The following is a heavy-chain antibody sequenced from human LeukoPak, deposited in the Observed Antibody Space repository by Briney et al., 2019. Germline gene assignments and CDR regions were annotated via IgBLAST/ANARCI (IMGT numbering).Heavy chain of an antibody. Sequence: RTSETLSLTCTVSGGSISSYYWSWIRQPPGKGLEWIGYIYYSGSTNYNPSLKSRVTISVDTSKNQFSLKLSSVTAADTAVYYCARLKGGHYYYGMDVWGQGTTVTVSS. CDR1: GGSISSYY. V-gene: IGHV4-59*08. D-gene: IGHD3-16*01. J-gene: IGHJ6*02. CDR2: IYYSGST. CDR3: ARLKGGHYYYGMDV.